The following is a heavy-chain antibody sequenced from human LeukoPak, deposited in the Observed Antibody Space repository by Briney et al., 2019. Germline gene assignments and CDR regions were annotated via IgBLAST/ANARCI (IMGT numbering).Heavy chain of an antibody. CDR2: ISYDGSNK. J-gene: IGHJ3*02. D-gene: IGHD6-19*01. CDR3: AKCSSGWIDAFDI. Sequence: GRSLRLSCAASGFTFSSYGMHWVRQAPGKGLEWVAVISYDGSNKYYADSVKGRFTISRDNSKNTLYLQMNSLRAEDTAVHYCAKCSSGWIDAFDIWGQGTMVTVSS. CDR1: GFTFSSYG. V-gene: IGHV3-30*18.